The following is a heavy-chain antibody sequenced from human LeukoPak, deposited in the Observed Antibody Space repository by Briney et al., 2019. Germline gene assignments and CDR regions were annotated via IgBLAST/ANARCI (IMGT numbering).Heavy chain of an antibody. V-gene: IGHV3-66*04. CDR2: IYSGGSGST. J-gene: IGHJ4*02. Sequence: GGSLRLSCAASGFTVSSSYMSWVRQAPGKGLEWVSVIYSGGSGSTYYADSVKGRFTISRDNAKNSLYLQMNSLRAEDTAVYYCARLFIRDTAETGFDYWGQGTLVTVSS. D-gene: IGHD5-18*01. CDR3: ARLFIRDTAETGFDY. CDR1: GFTVSSSY.